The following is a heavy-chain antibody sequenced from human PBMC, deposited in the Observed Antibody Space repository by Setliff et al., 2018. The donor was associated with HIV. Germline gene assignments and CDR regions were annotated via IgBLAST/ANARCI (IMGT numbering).Heavy chain of an antibody. J-gene: IGHJ4*02. CDR2: INPSSGST. V-gene: IGHV1-46*01. CDR1: GYTFTSYY. Sequence: ASVKVSCKASGYTFTSYYMHWVRQAPGQGLEWMGIINPSSGSTSYAQKFQGRVTMTRDTSTSTVYMELSSLRSEDTAVYYCARVEYYYDSSGYYYDYWGLGTLVTVSS. D-gene: IGHD3-22*01. CDR3: ARVEYYYDSSGYYYDY.